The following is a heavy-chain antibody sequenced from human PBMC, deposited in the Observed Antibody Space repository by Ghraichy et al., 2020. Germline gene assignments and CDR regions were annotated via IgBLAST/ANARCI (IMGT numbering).Heavy chain of an antibody. CDR1: GFTFSSYS. J-gene: IGHJ6*02. CDR2: ISSSSSYI. CDR3: ARNVDDDYGDYSYYYGMDV. Sequence: GGSLRLSCAASGFTFSSYSMNWVRQAPGKGLEWVSSISSSSSYIYYADSVKGRFTISRDNAKNSLYLQMNSLRAEDTAVYYCARNVDDDYGDYSYYYGMDVWGQGTTVTVSS. V-gene: IGHV3-21*01. D-gene: IGHD4-17*01.